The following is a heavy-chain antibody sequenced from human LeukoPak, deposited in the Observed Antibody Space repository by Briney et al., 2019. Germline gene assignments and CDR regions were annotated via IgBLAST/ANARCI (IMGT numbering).Heavy chain of an antibody. CDR1: GFTFSSYG. CDR3: ATSLSPYCSGGSCYSDY. CDR2: ISGSGGST. J-gene: IGHJ4*02. Sequence: GGSLRLFCAASGFTFSSYGMHWVRQAPGKGLEWVSAISGSGGSTYYADSVKGRFTISRDNSKNTLYLQMNSLRAEDTAVYYCATSLSPYCSGGSCYSDYWGQGTLVTVSS. V-gene: IGHV3-23*01. D-gene: IGHD2-15*01.